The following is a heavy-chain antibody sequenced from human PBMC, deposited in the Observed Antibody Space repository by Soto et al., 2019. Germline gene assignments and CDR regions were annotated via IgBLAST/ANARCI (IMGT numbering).Heavy chain of an antibody. J-gene: IGHJ6*02. V-gene: IGHV4-34*01. CDR2: INHSGIT. CDR1: GGSFSDYY. Sequence: QVQLQQWGAGLLKPSETLSLTCVINGGSFSDYYWSWVCQPPGKGLEWLGEINHSGITDSNPSLKSRFIISLDASRSEFSLKLTSVTGADTAVYYWARGRSSVPDRGGIGYYGLDVWAHVNTVTVS. D-gene: IGHD3-3*01. CDR3: ARGRSSVPDRGGIGYYGLDV.